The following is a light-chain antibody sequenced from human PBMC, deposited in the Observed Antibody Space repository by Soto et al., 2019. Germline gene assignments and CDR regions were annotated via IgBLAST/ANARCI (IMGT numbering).Light chain of an antibody. CDR3: SSFTGTTTLDV. CDR1: SSDVGAYKY. CDR2: GVS. Sequence: QSVLTQPASVSGSPGQSITISCTGTSSDVGAYKYVSWYQQHPGKAPKLIIYGVSNRPSGVSNRFSGSKSGNTAILTISGLQPEDEADYYCSSFTGTTTLDVFGTGTKVTVL. V-gene: IGLV2-14*03. J-gene: IGLJ1*01.